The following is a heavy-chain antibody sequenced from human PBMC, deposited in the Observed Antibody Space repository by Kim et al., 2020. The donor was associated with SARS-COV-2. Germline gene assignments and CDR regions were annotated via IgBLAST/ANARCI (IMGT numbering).Heavy chain of an antibody. D-gene: IGHD6-13*01. CDR3: ARHGAAAGYYYYGMDV. CDR2: IYYSGST. J-gene: IGHJ6*02. CDR1: GGSISSYY. V-gene: IGHV4-59*08. Sequence: SETLSLTCTVSGGSISSYYWSWIRQPPGKGLEWIGYIYYSGSTNYNPSLKSRVTISVDTSKNQFSLKLSSVTAADTAVYYCARHGAAAGYYYYGMDVWGQGTTVTVSS.